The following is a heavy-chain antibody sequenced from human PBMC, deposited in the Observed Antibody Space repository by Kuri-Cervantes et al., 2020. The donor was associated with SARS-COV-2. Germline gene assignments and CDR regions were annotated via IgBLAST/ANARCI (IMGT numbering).Heavy chain of an antibody. Sequence: SETLSLTCTVSGGSISSGGYYWSWIRQHPGKGLEWIEYIYYSGSTYYNPSLKSRVTISVDTSKNQFSLKLSSVTAADTAVYYCARIRGSVVVAAATNPFDYWGQGTLVTVSS. V-gene: IGHV4-31*03. J-gene: IGHJ4*02. CDR3: ARIRGSVVVAAATNPFDY. CDR1: GGSISSGGYY. D-gene: IGHD2-15*01. CDR2: IYYSGST.